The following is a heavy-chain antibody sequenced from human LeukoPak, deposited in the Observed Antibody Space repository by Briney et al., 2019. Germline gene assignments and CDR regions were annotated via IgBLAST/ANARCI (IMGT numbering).Heavy chain of an antibody. V-gene: IGHV3-74*01. J-gene: IGHJ4*02. D-gene: IGHD3-9*01. CDR2: INSDGSST. Sequence: RGSLRLSCAASGFTFSSYWMHWVRQAPGKGLVWVSRINSDGSSTSYADSVKGRFTISRDNAKNSLYLQMNSLRAEDTAVYYCARENWQILRYFDWSYFDYWGQGTLVTVSS. CDR3: ARENWQILRYFDWSYFDY. CDR1: GFTFSSYW.